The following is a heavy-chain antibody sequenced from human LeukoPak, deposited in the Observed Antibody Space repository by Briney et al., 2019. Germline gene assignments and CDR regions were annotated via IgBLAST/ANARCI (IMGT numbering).Heavy chain of an antibody. CDR2: IYPEDSDT. J-gene: IGHJ4*02. D-gene: IGHD5-12*01. CDR3: ARRIGYSGYDF. Sequence: KCGESLKISCKCSGYSFINYWIGWVRQMPGKGLEWMGMIYPEDSDTKYSPSFEGQVSISADKSISTVYLQWRSLKSSDSAKYYCARRIGYSGYDFWGQGSQVTVSS. V-gene: IGHV5-51*01. CDR1: GYSFINYW.